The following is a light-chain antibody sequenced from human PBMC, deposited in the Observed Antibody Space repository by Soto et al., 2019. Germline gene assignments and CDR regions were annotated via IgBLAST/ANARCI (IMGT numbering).Light chain of an antibody. CDR1: SSDVGGYNF. J-gene: IGLJ2*01. CDR2: EVT. CDR3: SSYTGSGTLI. Sequence: QSVLTQPASVSGSPGQSITISCTGTSSDVGGYNFVSWYQQQPGKAPKLMVYEVTNRPSGVSYRFSGSKSGNTASLTISGLQAEGEADYFCSSYTGSGTLIFGGGTKLTVL. V-gene: IGLV2-14*01.